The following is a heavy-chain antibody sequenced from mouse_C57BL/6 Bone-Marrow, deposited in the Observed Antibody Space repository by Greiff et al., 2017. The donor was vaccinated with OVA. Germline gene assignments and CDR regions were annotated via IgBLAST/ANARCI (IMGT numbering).Heavy chain of an antibody. D-gene: IGHD1-1*01. Sequence: VQLQQPGAELVKPGASVKMSCKASGYTFTSYWITWVKQRPGQGLEWIGDIYPGSGSTTYNEKFKSKATLTVDTYSSTAYMQLSSLTSEDSAVYYFARRYGSSYSPWLAYWGQGTLVTVSA. CDR2: IYPGSGST. CDR1: GYTFTSYW. J-gene: IGHJ3*01. CDR3: ARRYGSSYSPWLAY. V-gene: IGHV1-55*01.